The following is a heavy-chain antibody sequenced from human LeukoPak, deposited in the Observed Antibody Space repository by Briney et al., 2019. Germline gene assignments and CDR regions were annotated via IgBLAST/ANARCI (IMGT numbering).Heavy chain of an antibody. CDR1: GYTFTSYY. V-gene: IGHV3-30*18. D-gene: IGHD3-22*01. Sequence: SCKASGYTFTSYYMHWVRQAPGKGLEWVAVISYDGSNKYYADSVKGRFTISRDNSKNTLYLQMNSLRAEDTAVYYCAKDYGQVHYYDSSGYYDYWGQGTLVTVSS. J-gene: IGHJ4*02. CDR3: AKDYGQVHYYDSSGYYDY. CDR2: ISYDGSNK.